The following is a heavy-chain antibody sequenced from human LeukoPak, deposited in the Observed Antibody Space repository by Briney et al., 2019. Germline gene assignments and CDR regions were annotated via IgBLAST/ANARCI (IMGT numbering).Heavy chain of an antibody. CDR2: MNPNNGDT. V-gene: IGHV1-8*03. Sequence: ASVKVSCKASGYTFATYDVHWVRQAPGQGLEWMGWMNPNNGDTGYAQKLQGRVTFTRNASISTAYMELRSLRSDDTAVYYCARGGYDILTGYAHFDYWGQGTLVTVSS. CDR1: GYTFATYD. CDR3: ARGGYDILTGYAHFDY. D-gene: IGHD3-9*01. J-gene: IGHJ4*02.